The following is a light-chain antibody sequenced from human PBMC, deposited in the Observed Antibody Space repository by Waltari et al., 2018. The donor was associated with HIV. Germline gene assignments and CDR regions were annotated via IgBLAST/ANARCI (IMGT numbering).Light chain of an antibody. CDR3: QQYGLSPIT. Sequence: EIVLTQSPGPLSLSPGERATLSCTASESVDTRHLAWYQQKPGQPPRLLIYRISNRATGIPDRFDGSGSGTDFTLTISRLEPEDFAVYYCQQYGLSPITFGQGTRLEIK. CDR2: RIS. CDR1: ESVDTRH. J-gene: IGKJ5*01. V-gene: IGKV3-20*01.